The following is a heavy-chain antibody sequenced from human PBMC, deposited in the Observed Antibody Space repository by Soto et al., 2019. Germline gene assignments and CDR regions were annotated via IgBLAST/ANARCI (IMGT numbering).Heavy chain of an antibody. J-gene: IGHJ3*02. Sequence: SVKVSCKAFGYTFTSHYMHSLRQAPGQGLEWMGRIIPILGIANYAQKFQGRVTITADKSTSTAYMELSILRPEDTAVYYCASPLQPTADFDI. CDR2: IIPILGIA. CDR3: ASPLQPTADFDI. D-gene: IGHD2-21*02. V-gene: IGHV1-69*02. CDR1: GYTFTSHY.